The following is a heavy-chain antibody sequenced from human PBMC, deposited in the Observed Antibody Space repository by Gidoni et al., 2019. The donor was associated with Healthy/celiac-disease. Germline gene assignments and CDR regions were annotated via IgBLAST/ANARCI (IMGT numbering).Heavy chain of an antibody. Sequence: QLQLQESGPGLVKPSATLSLTCTVSGGSISSSSYYWGWTRQPPGKGLEWIGSIYYSGSTYYNPSLKSRVTISVDTSKNQFSLKLSSVTAADTAVYYCARKHLWRVEATTPAASEAYFDYWGQGTLVTVSS. V-gene: IGHV4-39*01. CDR2: IYYSGST. J-gene: IGHJ4*02. CDR1: GGSISSSSYY. D-gene: IGHD1-26*01. CDR3: ARKHLWRVEATTPAASEAYFDY.